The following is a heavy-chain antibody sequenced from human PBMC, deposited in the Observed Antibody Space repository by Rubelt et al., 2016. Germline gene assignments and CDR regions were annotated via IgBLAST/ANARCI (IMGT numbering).Heavy chain of an antibody. CDR1: GYTFTYFY. Sequence: QVQLVQSGAEVKKPGASVTVSCKASGYTFTYFYMHWVRQAPGQGLEWMGKINPSGGSATYARKFQGRVTMTRDTSTRTFYMELSSLRYEDTAVYYCARSSNDALDIWGQGTVVTVSS. J-gene: IGHJ3*02. CDR2: INPSGGSA. CDR3: ARSSNDALDI. V-gene: IGHV1-46*01.